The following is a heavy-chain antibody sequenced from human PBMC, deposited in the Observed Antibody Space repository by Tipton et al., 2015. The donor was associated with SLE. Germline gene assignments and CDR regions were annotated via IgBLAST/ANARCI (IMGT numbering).Heavy chain of an antibody. CDR3: ARETTGDTYYYYRMVV. CDR1: GGSISSYY. J-gene: IGHJ6*02. V-gene: IGHV4-59*01. D-gene: IGHD7-27*01. CDR2: IYYSGST. Sequence: LRLSCTGSGGSISSYYWSWIRQPPGKGLEWIGYIYYSGSTNYNPSLKSRVTISVDTSKNQFSLNLSSVTEADTAVYYCARETTGDTYYYYRMVVGGQGTTVTVSS.